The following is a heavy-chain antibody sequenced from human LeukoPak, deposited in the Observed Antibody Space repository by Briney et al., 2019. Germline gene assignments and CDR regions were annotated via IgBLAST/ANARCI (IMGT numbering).Heavy chain of an antibody. CDR2: ISYDGRQK. CDR3: VRVFLESLTAGYFDH. J-gene: IGHJ4*02. V-gene: IGHV3-30*09. D-gene: IGHD3-3*01. CDR1: GFTFSTYG. Sequence: GGSLRLSCAASGFTFSTYGMNWVRQAPGKGLEWVAVISYDGRQKYYADSVKGRFAISRDNSKDTVYLQMNSLRDEDSATYYCVRVFLESLTAGYFDHWGQGTLVTVSS.